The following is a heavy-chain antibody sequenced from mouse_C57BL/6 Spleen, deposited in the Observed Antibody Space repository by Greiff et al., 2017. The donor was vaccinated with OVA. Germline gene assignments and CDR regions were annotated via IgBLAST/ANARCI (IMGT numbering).Heavy chain of an antibody. CDR2: ISDGGSYT. CDR3: AREGDENYFDY. J-gene: IGHJ2*01. CDR1: GFTFSSYA. D-gene: IGHD3-3*01. V-gene: IGHV5-4*01. Sequence: VKLVESGGGLVKPGGSLKLSCAASGFTFSSYAMSWVRQTPEKRLEWVATISDGGSYTYYPDNVKGRFTISRDNAKNNLYLQMSHLKSEDTAMYYCAREGDENYFDYWGQGTTLTVSS.